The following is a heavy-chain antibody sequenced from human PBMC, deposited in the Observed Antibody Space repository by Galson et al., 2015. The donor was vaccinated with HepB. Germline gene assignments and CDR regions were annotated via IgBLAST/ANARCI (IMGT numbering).Heavy chain of an antibody. CDR1: KFPFSSYS. D-gene: IGHD6-19*01. Sequence: SLRLSCAASKFPFSSYSMNWVRQAPGKGLEWVSSITSSYTYIYYADSVKGRFTISRDNAKNSLYLQMNSLRAEDTAVYYCASTPNSSGWYLDAFHIWGQGTMVTVSS. CDR2: ITSSYTYI. CDR3: ASTPNSSGWYLDAFHI. V-gene: IGHV3-21*04. J-gene: IGHJ3*02.